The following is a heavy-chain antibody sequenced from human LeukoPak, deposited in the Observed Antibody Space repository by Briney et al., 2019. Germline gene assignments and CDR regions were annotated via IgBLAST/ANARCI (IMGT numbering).Heavy chain of an antibody. CDR1: GYTFTGYY. CDR2: INPNSGGT. J-gene: IGHJ5*02. CDR3: ARDRAALGPREFDP. D-gene: IGHD3-16*01. V-gene: IGHV1-2*02. Sequence: GASVKVSCKASGYTFTGYYMHWVRQAPGQGLEWMGWINPNSGGTNYAQKFQGRVTMTRDTSISTAYMELSRLTSDDTAVYYCARDRAALGPREFDPWGQGTLVTVSS.